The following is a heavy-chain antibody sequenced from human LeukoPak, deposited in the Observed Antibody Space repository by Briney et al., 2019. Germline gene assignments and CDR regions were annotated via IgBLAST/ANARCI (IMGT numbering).Heavy chain of an antibody. D-gene: IGHD2-15*01. CDR1: GYTFTSYG. J-gene: IGHJ4*02. V-gene: IGHV1-2*02. CDR3: ARGSPELAAPLPY. Sequence: GASVKVSCKASGYTFTSYGISWVRQAPGQGLEWMGWINPNSGGTNYAQKFQGRVTMTRDTSISTAYIELSRLRSDDTAVYYCARGSPELAAPLPYWGQGTLVTVSS. CDR2: INPNSGGT.